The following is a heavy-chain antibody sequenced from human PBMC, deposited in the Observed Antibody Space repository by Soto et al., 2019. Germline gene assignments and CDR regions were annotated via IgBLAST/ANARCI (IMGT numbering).Heavy chain of an antibody. Sequence: EVQLVESWGGLVQPGGSLRLSCAASGFTFSNYWMSWVRQAPGKGPEWVANIKQDGSEKNYVDSVEGRFTISRDNAKNSLYLQMNSLRAEDTAVYYCATYAHHTFDSWGQGTLVTVSS. D-gene: IGHD3-16*01. J-gene: IGHJ5*01. CDR2: IKQDGSEK. CDR1: GFTFSNYW. V-gene: IGHV3-7*01. CDR3: ATYAHHTFDS.